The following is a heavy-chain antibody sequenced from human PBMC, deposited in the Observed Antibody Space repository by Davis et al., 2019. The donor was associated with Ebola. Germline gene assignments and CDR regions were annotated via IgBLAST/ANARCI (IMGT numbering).Heavy chain of an antibody. V-gene: IGHV3-74*01. D-gene: IGHD1-26*01. J-gene: IGHJ4*02. CDR2: INGDGTRT. Sequence: HTGGSLRLSCAASGFIFSRHWMHWVRQVPGKGLVWVSRINGDGTRTTYADSVKGRFTISRDNVKNTLYLHMTTLRAEDTAIYYCVRDSIEGPTTFDSWGQGTLVTVSS. CDR3: VRDSIEGPTTFDS. CDR1: GFIFSRHW.